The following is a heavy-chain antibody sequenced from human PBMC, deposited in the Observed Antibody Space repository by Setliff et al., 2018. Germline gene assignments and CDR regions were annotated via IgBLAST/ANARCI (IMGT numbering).Heavy chain of an antibody. V-gene: IGHV3-21*01. CDR2: ISSSSSYI. Sequence: GGSLRLSCAASGFTFDDYGMSWVRQAPGRGLEWVSSISSSSSYIFYAESLKGRFTISRDNAKNSLYLQINSLRAGDTAVYYCARDLNVDDCGGDCHLPFYYYYLDVWGKGTTVTVSS. J-gene: IGHJ6*03. D-gene: IGHD2-21*02. CDR3: ARDLNVDDCGGDCHLPFYYYYLDV. CDR1: GFTFDDYG.